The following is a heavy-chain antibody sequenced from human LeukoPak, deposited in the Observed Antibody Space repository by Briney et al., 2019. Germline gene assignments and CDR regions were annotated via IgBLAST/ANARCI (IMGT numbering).Heavy chain of an antibody. D-gene: IGHD3-22*01. CDR3: ARSYYYDSSHTVDY. V-gene: IGHV3-33*01. CDR2: IWYDGSNK. Sequence: GGSLRLSCAASGFTFSSYGMHWVRQAPGKGLEWVAVIWYDGSNKYYADSVMGRFTISRDNSKDTLYLQMNSLRAEDTAVYYCARSYYYDSSHTVDYWGQGTLVTVSS. J-gene: IGHJ4*02. CDR1: GFTFSSYG.